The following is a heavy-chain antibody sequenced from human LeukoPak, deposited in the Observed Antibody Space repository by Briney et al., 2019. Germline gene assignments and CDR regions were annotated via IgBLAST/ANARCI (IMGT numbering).Heavy chain of an antibody. J-gene: IGHJ4*02. CDR1: GFTFSSYG. Sequence: GRSLRLSCAASGFTFSSYGMHWVRQAPGKGLEWVAVISYDGSNKYYADSVKGRFTISRDNSKNTLYVQMNSLAPADTALYYCSKDGGRLGDIDYWGQGTLVTVSS. D-gene: IGHD3-16*01. CDR3: SKDGGRLGDIDY. V-gene: IGHV3-30*18. CDR2: ISYDGSNK.